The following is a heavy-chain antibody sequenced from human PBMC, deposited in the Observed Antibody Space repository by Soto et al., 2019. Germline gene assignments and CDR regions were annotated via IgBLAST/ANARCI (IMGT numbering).Heavy chain of an antibody. CDR3: ATVIRFLNFYWSP. CDR2: FDPEDGET. J-gene: IGHJ5*02. Sequence: GASVKISCKFSGYTLTELAIHGVRQAPGKGLEWMGGFDPEDGETIYAQKFQGRVTMTEDTSTDTAYMELSSLRSEDTAVYYCATVIRFLNFYWSPWGQGTLVTVSS. D-gene: IGHD3-9*01. CDR1: GYTLTELA. V-gene: IGHV1-24*01.